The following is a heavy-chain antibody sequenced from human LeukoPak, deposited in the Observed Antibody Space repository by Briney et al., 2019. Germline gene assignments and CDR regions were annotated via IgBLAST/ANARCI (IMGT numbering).Heavy chain of an antibody. CDR1: GYTFTGYY. Sequence: ASVKVSCKASGYTFTGYYMHWVRQAPGQGLEWMGWINPNSGGTNYAQKFQGRVTMTRDMSTSTLYMELSSLRSEDTAVYYCARERFTALNWFDPWGQGTLVTVSS. CDR2: INPNSGGT. CDR3: ARERFTALNWFDP. D-gene: IGHD3-16*01. J-gene: IGHJ5*02. V-gene: IGHV1-2*02.